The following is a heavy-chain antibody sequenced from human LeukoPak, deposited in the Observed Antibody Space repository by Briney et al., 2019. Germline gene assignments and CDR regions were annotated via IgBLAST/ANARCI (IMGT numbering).Heavy chain of an antibody. V-gene: IGHV3-23*01. CDR1: GFTFSSYA. J-gene: IGHJ4*02. CDR2: ISGSGDSK. Sequence: GGSLRLSCAASGFTFSSYAMIWVRQAPGKGLEWVSGISGSGDSKYYADSVKGRFTISRDNSKNTLYLEVNSLRAEDTAVYYCARAPKRILTGYYFDYWGQGTLVTVSS. D-gene: IGHD3-9*01. CDR3: ARAPKRILTGYYFDY.